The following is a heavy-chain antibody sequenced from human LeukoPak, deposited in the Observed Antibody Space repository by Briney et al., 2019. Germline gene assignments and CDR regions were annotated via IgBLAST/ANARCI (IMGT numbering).Heavy chain of an antibody. V-gene: IGHV3-7*01. CDR2: IKQDGSEK. CDR1: GFTFSSYA. Sequence: GGSLRLSCAASGFTFSSYAMNWVRQAPGKGLEWVANIKQDGSEKYYVDSVKGRFTISRDNAKNSLYLQMNSLRAEDTAVYYCARDWDDSSGYPFDYWGQGTLVTVS. CDR3: ARDWDDSSGYPFDY. J-gene: IGHJ4*02. D-gene: IGHD3-22*01.